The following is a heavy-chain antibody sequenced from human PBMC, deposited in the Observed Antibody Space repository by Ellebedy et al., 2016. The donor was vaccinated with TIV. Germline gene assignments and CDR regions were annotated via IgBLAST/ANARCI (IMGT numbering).Heavy chain of an antibody. D-gene: IGHD3-10*01. CDR3: ARGENYYGSGSYPL. J-gene: IGHJ4*02. Sequence: AASVKVSCKASGGPFSGNAIIWVRPAPGQGLEWMGGISPIFGIANYAQKFQGRVTITADASTSTAYMDLSSLRSEDTAVYYCARGENYYGSGSYPLWGQGTLVTVSS. CDR2: ISPIFGIA. CDR1: GGPFSGNA. V-gene: IGHV1-69*13.